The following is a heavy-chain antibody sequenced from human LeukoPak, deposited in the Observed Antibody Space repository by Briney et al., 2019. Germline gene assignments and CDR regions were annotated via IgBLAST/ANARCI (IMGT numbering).Heavy chain of an antibody. Sequence: PGGSLRLSCAASGFTFSSYARSWVRQAPGKGLEWVSAISGSGGSTYYADSVKGRFTISRDNSKNTLYLQMNSLRAEDTAVYYCAKSEGITMIVVVIGDAFDIWGQGTMVTVSS. D-gene: IGHD3-22*01. CDR2: ISGSGGST. CDR3: AKSEGITMIVVVIGDAFDI. V-gene: IGHV3-23*01. J-gene: IGHJ3*02. CDR1: GFTFSSYA.